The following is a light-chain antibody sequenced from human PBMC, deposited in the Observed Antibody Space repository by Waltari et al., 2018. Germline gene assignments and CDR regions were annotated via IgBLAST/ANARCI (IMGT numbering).Light chain of an antibody. CDR3: LKRAGGPL. V-gene: IGKV3-11*01. J-gene: IGKJ4*01. Sequence: EIVLTQSPATLSLSPGESPTLSCRASQSVNKYLDWFQQKPGQAPRLLIYGASNRAAGIPARFSGSGSGTDFTLTISSLEPEDFAVYYCLKRAGGPLFGGGTKVE. CDR1: QSVNKY. CDR2: GAS.